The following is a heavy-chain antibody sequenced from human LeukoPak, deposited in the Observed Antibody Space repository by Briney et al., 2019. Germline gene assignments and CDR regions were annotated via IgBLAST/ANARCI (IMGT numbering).Heavy chain of an antibody. CDR1: GFTFSSYT. Sequence: GGSLRLSCAASGFTFSSYTMNWVRQPPGKGLEWVSSISTSSRYIYYGDSVKGRFTISRDNAKNSLYLQMNSLRAEDTAVYYCAGVHIAALTSWYFDYWGQGTLVTVSS. CDR3: AGVHIAALTSWYFDY. D-gene: IGHD6-6*01. V-gene: IGHV3-21*01. J-gene: IGHJ4*02. CDR2: ISTSSRYI.